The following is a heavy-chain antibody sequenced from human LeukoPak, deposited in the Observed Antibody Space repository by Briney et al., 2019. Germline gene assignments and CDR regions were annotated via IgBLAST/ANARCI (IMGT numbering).Heavy chain of an antibody. CDR1: GFTFSTYA. J-gene: IGHJ4*02. V-gene: IGHV3-23*01. CDR2: ISGSGGST. CDR3: AKERLTTTTFDS. Sequence: GGSLRLSCAASGFTFSTYAMSWVRQAPGKGLEWVSLISGSGGSTYYADSVKGRFTISRDNGKNTLSLQMNSLRAEDTALYYCAKERLTTTTFDSWGRGTLVTVSS. D-gene: IGHD4-11*01.